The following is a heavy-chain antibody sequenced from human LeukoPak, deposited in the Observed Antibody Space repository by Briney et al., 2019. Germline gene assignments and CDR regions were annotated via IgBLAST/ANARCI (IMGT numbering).Heavy chain of an antibody. CDR1: GFTFTTYN. CDR2: ISSDSKII. J-gene: IGHJ4*02. V-gene: IGHV3-48*02. D-gene: IGHD1-26*01. Sequence: GGSQRLSYAASGFTFTTYNINWVRQAPGKGLEWVSFISSDSKIIYYADSVKGRFTVSRDNAKNSLYLQMNSLTDEDTAVYYCARNPAGIGDYWGQGTLVTVSS. CDR3: ARNPAGIGDY.